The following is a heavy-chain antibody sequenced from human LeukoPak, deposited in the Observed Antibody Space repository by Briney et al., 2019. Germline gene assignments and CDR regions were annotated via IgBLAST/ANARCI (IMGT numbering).Heavy chain of an antibody. CDR1: GGSFSGYY. V-gene: IGHV4-34*01. J-gene: IGHJ4*02. CDR3: ARVRDFWSGYHFDY. D-gene: IGHD3-3*01. CDR2: INHSGST. Sequence: SETLSLTCAVYGGSFSGYYWSWIRQPPGKGLEWIGEINHSGSTNYNPSLKSRVTISVDTSKNQFSLKLSSVTAADTAVYYCARVRDFWSGYHFDYWGQGTLVTVSS.